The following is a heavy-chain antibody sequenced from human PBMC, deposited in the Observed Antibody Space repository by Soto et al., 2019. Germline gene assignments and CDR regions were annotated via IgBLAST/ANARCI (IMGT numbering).Heavy chain of an antibody. CDR3: ARHEGSGWYWLGWFDP. CDR1: GPSISSSSYC. J-gene: IGHJ5*02. V-gene: IGHV4-39*01. Sequence: SDTVSKSHTVSGPSISSSSYCWGWIRQPPGKGLEWIGSIYYSGSTYYNPSLKSRVTISVDTSKNQFSLKLSSVTAADTAVYYCARHEGSGWYWLGWFDPWGQG. D-gene: IGHD6-19*01. CDR2: IYYSGST.